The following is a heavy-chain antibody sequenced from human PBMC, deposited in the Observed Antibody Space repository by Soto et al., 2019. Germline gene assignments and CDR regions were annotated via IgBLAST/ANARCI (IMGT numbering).Heavy chain of an antibody. D-gene: IGHD6-13*01. CDR1: GFTFSSYS. Sequence: EVQLVESGGGLVQPGGSLRLSCAASGFTFSSYSMNWVRQAPGKRLEWVSYISSSSSTIYYADSVKGRFTISRDKAKNSLYLHMNSLRAEDTAVYYCARHPERIAEIGWFDPWGQGNLVTVSS. CDR2: ISSSSSTI. CDR3: ARHPERIAEIGWFDP. J-gene: IGHJ5*02. V-gene: IGHV3-48*01.